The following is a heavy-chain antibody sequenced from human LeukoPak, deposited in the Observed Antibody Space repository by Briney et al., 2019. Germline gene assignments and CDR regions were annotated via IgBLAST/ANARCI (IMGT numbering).Heavy chain of an antibody. CDR3: ARASPGRGWLLPDY. CDR2: IYHSGST. Sequence: TSETLSLTCTVSGGSISSSTYYWGWIRQAPGKGLEWIGSIYHSGSTYYNPSLKSRVTISVDTSKNQFSLKLSSVTAADTAVYYCARASPGRGWLLPDYWGQGTLVTVSS. D-gene: IGHD3-22*01. V-gene: IGHV4-39*07. CDR1: GGSISSSTYY. J-gene: IGHJ4*02.